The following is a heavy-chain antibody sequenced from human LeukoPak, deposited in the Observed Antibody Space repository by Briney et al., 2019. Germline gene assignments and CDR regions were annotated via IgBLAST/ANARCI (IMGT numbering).Heavy chain of an antibody. D-gene: IGHD5-18*01. CDR2: INPDGNKK. Sequence: GGSLRLSCAVSGLTFSSSWMDWFRQAPGKGLEWVAGINPDGNKKYSADSVKGRFTISRDNAENSLYLQMNSLRVEDTAFYYCARDLAYSRLDYWGQGMLVTVSS. CDR3: ARDLAYSRLDY. J-gene: IGHJ4*02. V-gene: IGHV3-7*01. CDR1: GLTFSSSW.